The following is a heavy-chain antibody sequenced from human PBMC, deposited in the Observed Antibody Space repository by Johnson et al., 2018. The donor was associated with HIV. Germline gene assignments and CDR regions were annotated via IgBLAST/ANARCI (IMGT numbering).Heavy chain of an antibody. CDR2: IGTAGDT. D-gene: IGHD1-1*01. CDR1: GFTFSIYA. V-gene: IGHV3-13*04. CDR3: ARESPGYAFDI. Sequence: VQLVESGGGLVQPGGSLRLSCAASGFTFSIYAMHWVRQAPGKGLEYVSAIGTAGDTYYPGSVKGRFTISRENAKNSLYLQMNSLRAGDTAVYYCARESPGYAFDIWGQGTMVTVSS. J-gene: IGHJ3*02.